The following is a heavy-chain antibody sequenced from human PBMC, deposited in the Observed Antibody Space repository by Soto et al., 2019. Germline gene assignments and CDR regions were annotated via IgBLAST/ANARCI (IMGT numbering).Heavy chain of an antibody. Sequence: XSVKVACEASGYPLTGYYMHWVRQAPGQGLEWTGWINPNSGGTNYAQKFQGRVTMTRDTSISTAYMELSRLRSDDTAVYYCARGKIAGHFWSAYYPEVRPYGMDVCGQRTTVTVSS. J-gene: IGHJ6*02. V-gene: IGHV1-2*02. CDR3: ARGKIAGHFWSAYYPEVRPYGMDV. CDR2: INPNSGGT. CDR1: GYPLTGYY. D-gene: IGHD3-3*02.